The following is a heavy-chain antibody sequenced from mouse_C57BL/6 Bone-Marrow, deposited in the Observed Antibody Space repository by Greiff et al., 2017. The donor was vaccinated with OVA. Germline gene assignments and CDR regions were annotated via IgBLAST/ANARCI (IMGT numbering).Heavy chain of an antibody. J-gene: IGHJ3*01. CDR1: GYTFTSYG. V-gene: IGHV1-81*01. Sequence: QVQLQQSGAELARPGASVKLSCKASGYTFTSYGISWVKQRTGQGLEWIGEIYPRSGNTYYNEKFKGKATLTADKSSSTAYMELRSLTSEDSAVYFCARGTSYSNPRFAYWGQGTLVTVSA. CDR3: ARGTSYSNPRFAY. D-gene: IGHD2-5*01. CDR2: IYPRSGNT.